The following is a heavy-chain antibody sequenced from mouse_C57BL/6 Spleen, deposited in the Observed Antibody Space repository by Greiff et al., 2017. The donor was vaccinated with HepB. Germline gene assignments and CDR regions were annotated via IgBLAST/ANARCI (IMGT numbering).Heavy chain of an antibody. J-gene: IGHJ4*01. CDR3: ARESNDGYRENAMDY. CDR2: IDPSDSYT. Sequence: QVQLQQSGAELVMPGASVKLSCKASGYTFTSYWMHWVKQRPGQGLEWIGEIDPSDSYTNYNQKFKGKSTLTVDKSSSTAYMQLSSLTSEDSAVYYWARESNDGYRENAMDYWGQGTSVTVSS. CDR1: GYTFTSYW. V-gene: IGHV1-69*01. D-gene: IGHD2-3*01.